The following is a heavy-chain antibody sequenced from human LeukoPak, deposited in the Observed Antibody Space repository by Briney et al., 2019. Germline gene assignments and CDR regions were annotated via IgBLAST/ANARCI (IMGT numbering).Heavy chain of an antibody. CDR1: GGSFSGYY. J-gene: IGHJ5*02. Sequence: PSETLSLTCAVYGGSFSGYYWSWIRQPPGKGLEWIGEINHSGSTNYIPSLVSRVTMSVDTSKNQFSLNLSSVTAADTAVYYCTRESGSMRWFDPWGQGTLVTVSS. D-gene: IGHD6-25*01. CDR3: TRESGSMRWFDP. CDR2: INHSGST. V-gene: IGHV4-34*01.